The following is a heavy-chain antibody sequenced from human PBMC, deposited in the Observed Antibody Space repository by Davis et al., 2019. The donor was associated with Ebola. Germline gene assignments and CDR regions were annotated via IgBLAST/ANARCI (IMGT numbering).Heavy chain of an antibody. CDR2: ISYDGSNK. CDR1: GFTFSSYA. CDR3: ARSRLGYCSGGSCYHGMDV. Sequence: PGGSLRLSCAASGFTFSSYAMHWVRQAPGKGLEWVAVISYDGSNKYYADSVKGRFTISRDNSKNTLYLQMNSLRAEDTAVYYCARSRLGYCSGGSCYHGMDVWGQGTTVTVSS. V-gene: IGHV3-30*04. D-gene: IGHD2-15*01. J-gene: IGHJ6*02.